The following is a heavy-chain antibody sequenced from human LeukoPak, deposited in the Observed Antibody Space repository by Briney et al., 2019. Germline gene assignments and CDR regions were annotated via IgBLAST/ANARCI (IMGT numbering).Heavy chain of an antibody. D-gene: IGHD3-22*01. Sequence: ASVKVSCKASGYTFTSYGIGWVRQAPGQGLEWMGWISAYNGNTNYAQKLQGRVTMTTDTSTSTAYMELRSLRSDDTAVYYCARADRYYDSSGYMGYFDYWGQGTLVTVSS. CDR2: ISAYNGNT. CDR1: GYTFTSYG. J-gene: IGHJ4*02. V-gene: IGHV1-18*01. CDR3: ARADRYYDSSGYMGYFDY.